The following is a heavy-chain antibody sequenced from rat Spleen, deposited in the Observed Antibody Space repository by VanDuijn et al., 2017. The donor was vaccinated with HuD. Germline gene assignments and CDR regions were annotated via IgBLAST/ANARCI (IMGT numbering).Heavy chain of an antibody. Sequence: EVQLVESGGGLVQPGRSLKLSCAASGFTFNNYVMTWVRQAPTEGLEWVATISYDGISTYYRDSVRGRFTISNNNAESTLYLQMDSLRSEDTATYYCTRHDYSGITTYWFAYWGQGTLVTVSS. CDR1: GFTFNNYV. CDR3: TRHDYSGITTYWFAY. J-gene: IGHJ3*01. CDR2: ISYDGIST. D-gene: IGHD1-4*01. V-gene: IGHV5-29*01.